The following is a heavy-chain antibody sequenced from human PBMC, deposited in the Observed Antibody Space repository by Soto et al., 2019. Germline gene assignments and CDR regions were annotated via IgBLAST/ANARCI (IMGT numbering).Heavy chain of an antibody. J-gene: IGHJ4*02. D-gene: IGHD3-22*01. V-gene: IGHV1-46*01. CDR2: VDPGGGRT. CDR1: GYTFSHYD. CDR3: ARDHKDRGFDY. Sequence: ASVKVSCKSSGYTFSHYDIHWVRQAPGQGLEWMGRVDPGGGRTTYSEKLQGRVTMTRDASTNTVFLDLKSLTPEDTAVYYCARDHKDRGFDYWGQGTLVTVSS.